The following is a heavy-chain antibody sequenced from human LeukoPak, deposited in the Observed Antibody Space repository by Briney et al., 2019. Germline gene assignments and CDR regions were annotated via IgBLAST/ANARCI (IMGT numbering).Heavy chain of an antibody. CDR3: ARLGGQELHNYYVAV. CDR1: GFTFSSYA. J-gene: IGHJ6*03. V-gene: IGHV3-23*01. D-gene: IGHD3-16*01. Sequence: GGSLRLSCAASGFTFSSYAMSWVRQAPGKGLEWVSGIIDSGESTYYANFAKGRFTISRDNSNNTLYLQMNSLRAEDTAVYYCARLGGQELHNYYVAVCGKGTTVAVSS. CDR2: IIDSGEST.